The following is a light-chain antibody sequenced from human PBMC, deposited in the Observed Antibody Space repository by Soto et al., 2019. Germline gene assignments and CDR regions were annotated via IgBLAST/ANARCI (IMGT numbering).Light chain of an antibody. CDR2: DAS. CDR1: SSDVGAHNY. CDR3: SSFTGSSTL. V-gene: IGLV2-14*03. J-gene: IGLJ2*01. Sequence: QSALTQPASVSGSPGQSITISCTGTSSDVGAHNYVSWYQQHPGKAPKLVIYDASDRPSGVSNRFSGSKSGNTASLTISGLQADDEADYYCSSFTGSSTLFGGGTKVTVL.